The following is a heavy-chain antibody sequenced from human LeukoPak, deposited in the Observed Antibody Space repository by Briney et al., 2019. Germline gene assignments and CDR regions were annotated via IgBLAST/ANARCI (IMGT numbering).Heavy chain of an antibody. V-gene: IGHV3-23*01. J-gene: IGHJ4*02. CDR1: GFTFNIYA. CDR3: AKALDSYGYYYYFNS. CDR2: ISGSGGNE. Sequence: GGSQRLSCAASGFTFNIYAMNWVRQAPGKGLEWVSGISGSGGNEYYTDSVKGRFTISRDNSRNTLYLQMNSLRVEDSAVYYCAKALDSYGYYYYFNSWGQGTLVTVSS. D-gene: IGHD3-22*01.